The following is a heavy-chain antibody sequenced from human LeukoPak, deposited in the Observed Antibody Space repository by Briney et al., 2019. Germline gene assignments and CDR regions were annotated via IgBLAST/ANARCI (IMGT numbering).Heavy chain of an antibody. CDR2: INPNSGDP. J-gene: IGHJ6*03. CDR3: ARSARHCNNGVCFTDYYIDL. Sequence: ASVKVSCKTSGYTFTDSYIHWVRQAPGQGLEWMGRINPNSGDPNYPQKFQGRVTMTRDTSISTAYMEMSSLTSDDTAVYYCARSARHCNNGVCFTDYYIDLWGKGTTVTVSS. CDR1: GYTFTDSY. V-gene: IGHV1-2*06. D-gene: IGHD2-8*01.